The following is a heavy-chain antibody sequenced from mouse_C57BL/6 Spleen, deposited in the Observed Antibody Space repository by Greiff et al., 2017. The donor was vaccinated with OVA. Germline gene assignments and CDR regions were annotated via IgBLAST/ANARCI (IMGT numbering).Heavy chain of an antibody. Sequence: EVKLQESGPELVKPGASVKMSCKASGYTFTDYNMHWVKQSHGKSLEWIGYINPNNGGTSYNQKFKGKATLTVNKSSSTAYMELRSLTSEDSAVYYCARSGTTVVAPYAMDYWGQGTSVTVSS. J-gene: IGHJ4*01. CDR2: INPNNGGT. D-gene: IGHD1-1*01. V-gene: IGHV1-22*01. CDR1: GYTFTDYN. CDR3: ARSGTTVVAPYAMDY.